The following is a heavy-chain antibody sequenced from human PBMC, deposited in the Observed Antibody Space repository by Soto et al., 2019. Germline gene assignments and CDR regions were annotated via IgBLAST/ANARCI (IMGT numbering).Heavy chain of an antibody. J-gene: IGHJ4*02. CDR1: GFTFSSYS. Sequence: PGGSLRLSCAASGFTFSSYSMNRVRQDPGKGLEWVSYISSSSSTIYYADSVKGRFTISRDNAKNSLYLQMNSLRAEDTAVYYCARDSGYSYGPLDYWGQGTLVTVSS. CDR2: ISSSSSTI. D-gene: IGHD5-18*01. CDR3: ARDSGYSYGPLDY. V-gene: IGHV3-48*01.